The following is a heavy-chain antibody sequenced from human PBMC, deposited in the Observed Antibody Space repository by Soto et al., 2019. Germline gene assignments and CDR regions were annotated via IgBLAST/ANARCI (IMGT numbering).Heavy chain of an antibody. Sequence: SETLSLTCTVSGGSISSYYWSWILQPPGKGLEWIGYIYYSGSTNYNPSLKSRVTISVDTSKNQFSLKLSSVTAADTAVYYCAKEGSKHYYYYYAMDVWGHGTTVTVS. CDR1: GGSISSYY. CDR3: AKEGSKHYYYYYAMDV. V-gene: IGHV4-59*01. CDR2: IYYSGST. J-gene: IGHJ6*02.